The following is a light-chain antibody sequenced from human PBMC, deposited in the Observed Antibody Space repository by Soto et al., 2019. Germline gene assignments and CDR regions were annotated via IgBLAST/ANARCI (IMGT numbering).Light chain of an antibody. CDR3: QQYNNWPPWT. V-gene: IGKV3-15*01. Sequence: EIVMTQSPATLSVSPGERATLSCRASRSVSSNLAWYQQKPGQAPRLLIYGASTRATGIPARFSGSGSGTEFTLTISRLQSEDFAVYYCQQYNNWPPWTFGQGTKVDIK. CDR1: RSVSSN. CDR2: GAS. J-gene: IGKJ1*01.